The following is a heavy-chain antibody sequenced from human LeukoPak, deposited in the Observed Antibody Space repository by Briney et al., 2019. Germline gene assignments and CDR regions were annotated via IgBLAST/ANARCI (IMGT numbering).Heavy chain of an antibody. J-gene: IGHJ3*02. CDR3: VKDRPSQDQFAFDI. CDR1: GFTFSDYG. D-gene: IGHD6-6*01. Sequence: PGGSLRLSCSASGFTFSDYGMHWVRQAPGKGLEWVAFIRSDGSIKYYADSVKGRLTISRDNSKNTMYLQMNSLRAEDTAVFYCVKDRPSQDQFAFDIWGQGTMVTVSS. CDR2: IRSDGSIK. V-gene: IGHV3-30*02.